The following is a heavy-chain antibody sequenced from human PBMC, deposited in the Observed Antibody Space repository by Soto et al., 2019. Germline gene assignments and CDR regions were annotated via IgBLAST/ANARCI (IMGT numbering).Heavy chain of an antibody. D-gene: IGHD5-18*01. Sequence: PGGSLRLTCAASGFTFISYCRHWIRQAPGKGLEWVAVIWYDGSNKYYADSVKGRFTISRDNSKNTLYLQMNSLRAEDTAVYYCARDRSRFSYGATQFDYWGQGTLVTVSS. CDR1: GFTFISYC. CDR2: IWYDGSNK. J-gene: IGHJ4*02. CDR3: ARDRSRFSYGATQFDY. V-gene: IGHV3-33*08.